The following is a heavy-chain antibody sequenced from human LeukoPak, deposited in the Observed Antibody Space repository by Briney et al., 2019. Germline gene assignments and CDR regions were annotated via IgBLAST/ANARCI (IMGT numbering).Heavy chain of an antibody. Sequence: GGSLRLSCAASGFTFSDYYMTWIRQAPGKGLEWVSYISTSGSTKYYADSVKGRFTISRDNAENSLYLQMNSLRAEDPAVYFCARRRLSSSWYPDYFDFWGQGTLVTVSS. CDR1: GFTFSDYY. J-gene: IGHJ4*02. CDR3: ARRRLSSSWYPDYFDF. V-gene: IGHV3-11*04. D-gene: IGHD6-13*01. CDR2: ISTSGSTK.